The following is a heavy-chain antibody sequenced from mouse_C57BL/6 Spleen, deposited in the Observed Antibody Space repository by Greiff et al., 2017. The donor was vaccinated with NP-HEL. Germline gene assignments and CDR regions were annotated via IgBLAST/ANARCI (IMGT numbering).Heavy chain of an antibody. CDR1: GYSFTGYY. D-gene: IGHD3-2*02. CDR2: INPSTGGT. CDR3: ARGGDSSGPYAMDY. Sequence: EVKLKESGPELVKPGASVKISCKASGYSFTGYYMHWVKQSSEKSLEWIGEINPSTGGTSYNQKFKGKATLTVDKSSSTAYMQLKSLTSEDSAVYYCARGGDSSGPYAMDYWGQGTSVTVSS. V-gene: IGHV1-43*01. J-gene: IGHJ4*01.